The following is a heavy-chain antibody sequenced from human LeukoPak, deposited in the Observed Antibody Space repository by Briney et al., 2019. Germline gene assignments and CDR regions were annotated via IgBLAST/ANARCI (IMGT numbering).Heavy chain of an antibody. V-gene: IGHV3-23*01. D-gene: IGHD6-19*01. Sequence: PGGSLRLSCAASGFTFSSYAMSWIRQAPGKGLERVSAISGSGGSTYYADSVKGRFTISRDNSKNTLYLQMNSLRAEDTAVYYCAKTCVGGWAYFDYWGQGTLVTVSS. CDR1: GFTFSSYA. CDR2: ISGSGGST. CDR3: AKTCVGGWAYFDY. J-gene: IGHJ4*02.